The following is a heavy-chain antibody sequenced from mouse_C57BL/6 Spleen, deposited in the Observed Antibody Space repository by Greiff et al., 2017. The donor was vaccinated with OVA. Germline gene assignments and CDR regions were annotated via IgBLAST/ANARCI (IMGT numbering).Heavy chain of an antibody. CDR3: ARSTIVTTYYFDY. CDR1: GYTFTSYW. D-gene: IGHD2-5*01. V-gene: IGHV1-50*01. CDR2: IDPSDSYT. Sequence: VKLQQPGAELVKPGASVKLSCKASGYTFTSYWMQWVKQRPGQGLEWIGEIDPSDSYTNYNQKFKGKATLTVDTSSSTAYMQLSSLTSEDSAVYYCARSTIVTTYYFDYWGQGTTLTVSS. J-gene: IGHJ2*01.